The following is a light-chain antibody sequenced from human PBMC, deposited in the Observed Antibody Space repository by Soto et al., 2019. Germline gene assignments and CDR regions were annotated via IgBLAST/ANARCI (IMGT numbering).Light chain of an antibody. CDR1: SSNIGSYT. V-gene: IGLV1-44*01. CDR3: AALDYTLNDLHV. CDR2: SNN. Sequence: QSVLTQPPSASGTPGQRVIISCSGSSSNIGSYTVNWYQQLPGTAPKPLIYSNNQRPSGGPDRFSGSKSGTSASLAISGLHSEYESLYYCAALDYTLNDLHVFGTGTKVTVL. J-gene: IGLJ1*01.